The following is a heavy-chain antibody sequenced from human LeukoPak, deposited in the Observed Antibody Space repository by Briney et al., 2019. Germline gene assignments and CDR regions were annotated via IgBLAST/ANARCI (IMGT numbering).Heavy chain of an antibody. D-gene: IGHD3-16*01. V-gene: IGHV4-38-2*02. CDR2: IYHSGST. CDR3: ARGLGVGVFDY. Sequence: PSETLSLTCTVSGSSISTDYYWGWIRQPPGKGLEWIGSIYHSGSTYYNPSLKSRIAISVDTSKNQFSLKLSSVTAADTAVYYCARGLGVGVFDYWGQGTLVTVSS. J-gene: IGHJ4*02. CDR1: GSSISTDYY.